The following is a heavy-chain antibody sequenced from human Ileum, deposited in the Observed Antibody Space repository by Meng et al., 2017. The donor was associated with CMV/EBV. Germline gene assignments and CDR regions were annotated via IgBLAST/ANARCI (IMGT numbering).Heavy chain of an antibody. CDR1: GYTFTSYD. Sequence: GESLKISCKGSGYTFTSYDINWVRQATGQGLEWMGWMNPNSGNTGYAQKFQGRVTMTRNTSISTAYMELSSLRSEDTAVYYCARVSRVCSSTSCYIRYYFDYWGQGTLVTVSS. V-gene: IGHV1-8*01. CDR3: ARVSRVCSSTSCYIRYYFDY. D-gene: IGHD2-2*02. CDR2: MNPNSGNT. J-gene: IGHJ4*02.